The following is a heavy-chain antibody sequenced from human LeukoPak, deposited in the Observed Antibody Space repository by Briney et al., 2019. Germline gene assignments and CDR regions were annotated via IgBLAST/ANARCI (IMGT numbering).Heavy chain of an antibody. Sequence: GASLRLSCAAPGFTFSSYAMSWVRQAPGKGLEWVSAISGSGGSTYYADSVKGRFTISRDNSKNTLYLQMNSLRAEDTAVYYCANLGYGYYYYGMDVWGQGTTVTVSS. CDR1: GFTFSSYA. D-gene: IGHD7-27*01. J-gene: IGHJ6*02. CDR3: ANLGYGYYYYGMDV. CDR2: ISGSGGST. V-gene: IGHV3-23*01.